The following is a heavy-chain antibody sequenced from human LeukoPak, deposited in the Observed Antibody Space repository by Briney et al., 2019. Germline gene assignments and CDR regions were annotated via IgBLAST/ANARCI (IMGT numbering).Heavy chain of an antibody. CDR1: GGSFSGYY. CDR2: INHSGST. CDR3: ARGRPLSGY. Sequence: SETLSLTCAVYGGSFSGYYWSWIRQPPGKGLEWIGEINHSGSTNYNPSLKSRVTISVDTSKNQFSLKLSSVTAADTAVYYCARGRPLSGYWGQGTLVTVSS. V-gene: IGHV4-34*01. J-gene: IGHJ4*02. D-gene: IGHD2/OR15-2a*01.